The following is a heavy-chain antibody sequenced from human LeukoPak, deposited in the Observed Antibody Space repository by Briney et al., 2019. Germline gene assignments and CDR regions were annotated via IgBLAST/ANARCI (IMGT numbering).Heavy chain of an antibody. V-gene: IGHV1-18*01. CDR1: GYTFTSYG. CDR3: ARDMIGYSSSSEGSYYYYYMDV. CDR2: ISAYNGNT. Sequence: GASVKVSCRASGYTFTSYGINWVRQAPGQGLEWMGWISAYNGNTNYAQKLQGRVTMTTDTSTSTAYMELRSLRSDDTAVYYCARDMIGYSSSSEGSYYYYYMDVWGKGTTVTVSS. J-gene: IGHJ6*03. D-gene: IGHD6-6*01.